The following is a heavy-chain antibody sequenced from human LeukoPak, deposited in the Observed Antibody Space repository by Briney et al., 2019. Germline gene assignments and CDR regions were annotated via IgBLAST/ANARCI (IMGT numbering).Heavy chain of an antibody. D-gene: IGHD6-19*01. V-gene: IGHV3-7*01. CDR2: ISQDGSQK. Sequence: GGSLRLSCAASGFSFNKYWMNWVRQAPGKGLEWEATISQDGSQKYLADFVKGRFTISRDNGRNSLYLQMSSLRGDDTAIYYCVRSKVVAEAGKSWFDPWGQGTRVTVTS. CDR3: VRSKVVAEAGKSWFDP. J-gene: IGHJ5*01. CDR1: GFSFNKYW.